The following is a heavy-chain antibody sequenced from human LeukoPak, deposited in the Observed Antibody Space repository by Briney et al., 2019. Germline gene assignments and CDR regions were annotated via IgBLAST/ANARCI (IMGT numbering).Heavy chain of an antibody. CDR3: ARAQALYYYYYYYMDV. CDR2: INHSGST. CDR1: GGSSSGYY. J-gene: IGHJ6*03. Sequence: SETLSLTCAVYGGSSSGYYWSWIRQPPGKGPEWIGEINHSGSTNYNPSLKSRVTISVDTSKNQFSLKLSSVTAADTAVYYCARAQALYYYYYYYMDVWGKGTTVTVSS. V-gene: IGHV4-34*01.